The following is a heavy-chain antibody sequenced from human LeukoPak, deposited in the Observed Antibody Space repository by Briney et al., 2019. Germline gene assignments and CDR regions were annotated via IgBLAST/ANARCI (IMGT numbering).Heavy chain of an antibody. CDR1: GYTFTIYY. J-gene: IGHJ4*02. CDR3: ARTYSSSAEFDY. Sequence: ASVTVSCKASGYTFTIYYIHWVRQAPGQGLEWMGIINPSGGSTTYAQKFQGRVAMTRDTSTSRVYMEVSSLRSEDTAVYYCARTYSSSAEFDYWGQGTLVTVSS. D-gene: IGHD6-13*01. CDR2: INPSGGST. V-gene: IGHV1-46*01.